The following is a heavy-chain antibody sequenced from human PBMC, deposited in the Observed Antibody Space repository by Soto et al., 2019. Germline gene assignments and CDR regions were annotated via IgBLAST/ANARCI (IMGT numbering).Heavy chain of an antibody. D-gene: IGHD3-10*01. J-gene: IGHJ4*02. Sequence: PSETLSLTCTVSGGSISSSSYYWGWIRQPPGKGLEWVGSIYYSGSTYYNPSLKSRVTISVDTSKNQFSLKLSSVTAADTAVYYCARRVSLENYYGLYYFDYWGQGTLVTVSS. V-gene: IGHV4-39*01. CDR1: GGSISSSSYY. CDR3: ARRVSLENYYGLYYFDY. CDR2: IYYSGST.